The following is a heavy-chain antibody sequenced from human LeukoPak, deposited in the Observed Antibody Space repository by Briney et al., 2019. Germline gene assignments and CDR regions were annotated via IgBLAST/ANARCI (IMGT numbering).Heavy chain of an antibody. J-gene: IGHJ4*02. D-gene: IGHD3-22*01. Sequence: SETLSLTCAVYGGSFSGYYWSWIRQPPGKGLEWIGEINHSGSTNYNPSLKSRVTISVDTSKNQFSLKLSSVTAADPAVYYCESGPRSVVVITTSFDYWGQGTLVTVSS. V-gene: IGHV4-34*01. CDR2: INHSGST. CDR3: ESGPRSVVVITTSFDY. CDR1: GGSFSGYY.